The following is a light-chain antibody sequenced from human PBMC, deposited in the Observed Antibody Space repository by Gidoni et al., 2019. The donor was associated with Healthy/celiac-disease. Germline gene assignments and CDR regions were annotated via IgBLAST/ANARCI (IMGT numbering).Light chain of an antibody. CDR2: QDS. CDR3: QSADSSGTRGV. Sequence: SYELTQPPSVSVSPGQTARITCSGDALPKQYAYWYQQKPGQAPVLVIYQDSARPSGIPERFSGSSSGTTVTLTISGVQAEDEADYYCQSADSSGTRGVFGGGTKLTVL. CDR1: ALPKQY. V-gene: IGLV3-25*03. J-gene: IGLJ3*02.